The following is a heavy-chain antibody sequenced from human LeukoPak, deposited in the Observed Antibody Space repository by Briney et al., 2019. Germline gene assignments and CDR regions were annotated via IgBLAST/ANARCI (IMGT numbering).Heavy chain of an antibody. D-gene: IGHD6-19*01. J-gene: IGHJ4*02. Sequence: PSETLSLTCTVSGGSISSGDYYWSWIRQPPGKGLEWIGYIYYSGSTYYNPSLKSRVTISVDTSKNQFSLKLSSVTAADTAVYYCASYSSGWYSDYWGQGTLVTVSS. CDR1: GGSISSGDYY. CDR2: IYYSGST. V-gene: IGHV4-30-4*01. CDR3: ASYSSGWYSDY.